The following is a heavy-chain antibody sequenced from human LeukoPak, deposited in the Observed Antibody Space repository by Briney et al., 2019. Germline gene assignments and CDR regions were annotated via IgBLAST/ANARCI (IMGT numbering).Heavy chain of an antibody. V-gene: IGHV1-2*02. CDR3: ARSLHYDSSGYYFR. J-gene: IGHJ4*02. D-gene: IGHD3-22*01. Sequence: ASVKVSCKASGYTFTGYYMHWVRQAPGQGLEWMGWINPNSGGTNYAQKFQGRATMTRDTSISTAYMELSRLRSDDTAVYYCARSLHYDSSGYYFRWGQGTLVTVSS. CDR2: INPNSGGT. CDR1: GYTFTGYY.